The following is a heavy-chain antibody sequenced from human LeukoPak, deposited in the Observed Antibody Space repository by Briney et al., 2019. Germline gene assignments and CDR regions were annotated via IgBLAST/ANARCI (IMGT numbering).Heavy chain of an antibody. CDR3: AKDISQTFGVEHIFDI. Sequence: PGGSLRLSCAASGFTFSSYAMHWVRQAPGKGLEWVAFIRYDGSNKYYADSVKGRFTISRDNSKNTVYLQMNSLRAEDTAVYYCAKDISQTFGVEHIFDIWGQGTMVTVSS. V-gene: IGHV3-30*02. CDR1: GFTFSSYA. CDR2: IRYDGSNK. J-gene: IGHJ3*02. D-gene: IGHD3-3*01.